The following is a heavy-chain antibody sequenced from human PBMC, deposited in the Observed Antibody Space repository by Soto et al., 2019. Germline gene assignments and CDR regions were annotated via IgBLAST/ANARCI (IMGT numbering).Heavy chain of an antibody. J-gene: IGHJ4*02. CDR2: ISYSGST. D-gene: IGHD2-15*01. CDR1: GGSISSGNYY. Sequence: QVQLQESGPGLVKPSQTLSLTCTVSGGSISSGNYYWSWIRQPPGKGLEWIGFISYSGSTYYSTSLKSRVPISVDTSKSQFSLNLSLVTAADTAVYDCATMGTPATGLYFFDYWGQGSLVTVSS. CDR3: ATMGTPATGLYFFDY. V-gene: IGHV4-30-4*01.